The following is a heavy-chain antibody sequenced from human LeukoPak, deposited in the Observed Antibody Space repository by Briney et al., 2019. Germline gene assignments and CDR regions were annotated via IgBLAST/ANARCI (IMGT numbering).Heavy chain of an antibody. V-gene: IGHV1-2*02. CDR1: GYTFTDYY. J-gene: IGHJ4*02. Sequence: ASVKVSCKASGYTFTDYYMHWVRQAPGQGLEWMGWINPNSGGTNYEQKFQGRVTMTRDTSISTVYMELSRLRSDDTDVFYCARGGHYSSGSSYYFDYWGQGTLVTVSS. CDR2: INPNSGGT. D-gene: IGHD3-22*01. CDR3: ARGGHYSSGSSYYFDY.